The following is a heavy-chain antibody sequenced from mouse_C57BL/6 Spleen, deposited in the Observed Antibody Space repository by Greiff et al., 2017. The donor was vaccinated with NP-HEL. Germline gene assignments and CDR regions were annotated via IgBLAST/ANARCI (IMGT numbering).Heavy chain of an antibody. D-gene: IGHD1-1*01. CDR3: ARQGSSPPYWYFDV. CDR2: ISSGSSTI. V-gene: IGHV5-17*01. J-gene: IGHJ1*03. CDR1: GFTFSDYG. Sequence: EVKLVESGGGLVKPGGSLKLSCAASGFTFSDYGMHWVRQAPEKGLEWVAYISSGSSTIYYADTVKGRFTISRDNAKNTLFLQMTSLRSEDTAMYYCARQGSSPPYWYFDVWGTGTTVTVSS.